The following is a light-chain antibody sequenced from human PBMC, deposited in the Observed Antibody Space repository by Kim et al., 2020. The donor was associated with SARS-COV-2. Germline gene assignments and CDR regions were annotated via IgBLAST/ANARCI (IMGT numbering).Light chain of an antibody. J-gene: IGLJ1*01. CDR1: NSYVGRYNS. CDR2: DVN. Sequence: GQSISTACSGSNSYVGRYNSVSWYQLHPGKAPKLLIFDVNSRPSGVSNRFSGSKSGNTASLTISGLQAEDEADYYCSSSTYNTNVVFGTGTKVTVL. CDR3: SSSTYNTNVV. V-gene: IGLV2-14*03.